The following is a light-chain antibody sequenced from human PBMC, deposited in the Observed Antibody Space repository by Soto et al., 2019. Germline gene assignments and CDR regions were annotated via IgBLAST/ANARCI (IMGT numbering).Light chain of an antibody. CDR1: QTISSW. V-gene: IGKV1-5*01. CDR3: QQYHRYSRT. CDR2: DAS. Sequence: DIHMTQSPSTLSASVGHRVTPACRASQTISSWLAWYQQKKGKAPKLLIYDASSLQSGVPSRFTGSGSGTEFTLTISSLQTDDFATYNCQQYHRYSRTFGQGTKVDIK. J-gene: IGKJ1*01.